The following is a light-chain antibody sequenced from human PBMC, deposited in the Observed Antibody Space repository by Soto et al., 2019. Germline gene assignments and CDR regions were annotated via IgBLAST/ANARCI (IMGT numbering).Light chain of an antibody. Sequence: DIQMTQSPSSLSASVGDRVTITCRASQGISNYVAWYQQKPGKPPKLLIYDASTLQSGVPSRFSGSGSGTDFTLTINSLQPEDVATYSCQKYSSVPVFGPGTKVDIK. CDR1: QGISNY. CDR2: DAS. CDR3: QKYSSVPV. J-gene: IGKJ3*01. V-gene: IGKV1-27*01.